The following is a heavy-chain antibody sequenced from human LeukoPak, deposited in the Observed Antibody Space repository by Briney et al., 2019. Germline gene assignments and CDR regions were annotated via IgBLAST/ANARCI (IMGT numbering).Heavy chain of an antibody. D-gene: IGHD4/OR15-4a*01. CDR2: IKQDGNEK. Sequence: GGSLRLSCAASGFDFSTQWMSWVRQAPGKGLEWVANIKQDGNEKYYADSVKGRFTISRDNGKNSLDLQMNSLRADDTAFYYCARDTLGEGEDANYAVYYFDYWGQGTVVTVSS. V-gene: IGHV3-7*01. J-gene: IGHJ4*02. CDR3: ARDTLGEGEDANYAVYYFDY. CDR1: GFDFSTQW.